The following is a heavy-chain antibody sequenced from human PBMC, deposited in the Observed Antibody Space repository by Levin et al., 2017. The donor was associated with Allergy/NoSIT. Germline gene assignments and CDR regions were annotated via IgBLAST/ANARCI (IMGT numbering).Heavy chain of an antibody. V-gene: IGHV3-7*01. Sequence: GESLKISCVASEFPLRNYWMSWVRQTPGKGLEWVANMKQDGSEQYYVDSLRGRFTISRDNAKNTLYLQMSSLRVDDTAIYYCARDCDIWSGHKCFDHWGQGTVVIVSS. D-gene: IGHD3-3*01. J-gene: IGHJ4*02. CDR2: MKQDGSEQ. CDR1: EFPLRNYW. CDR3: ARDCDIWSGHKCFDH.